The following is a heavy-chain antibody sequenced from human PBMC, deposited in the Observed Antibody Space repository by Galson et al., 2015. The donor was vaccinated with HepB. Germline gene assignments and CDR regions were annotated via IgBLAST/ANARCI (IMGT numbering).Heavy chain of an antibody. CDR1: GFSFSSYS. CDR2: MSSSGGHI. CDR3: ARSIPYSNSDDY. Sequence: SLRLSCAASGFSFSSYSMNWLRQAPGKGLEWVSSMSSSGGHIYYADSVKGRFTISRDNAKNSLYLQMNCPRAEDTAVYYCARSIPYSNSDDYWGQGTLVIVSS. J-gene: IGHJ4*02. D-gene: IGHD6-6*01. V-gene: IGHV3-21*01.